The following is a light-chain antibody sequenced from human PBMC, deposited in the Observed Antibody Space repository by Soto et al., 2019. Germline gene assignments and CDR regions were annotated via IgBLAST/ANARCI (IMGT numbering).Light chain of an antibody. J-gene: IGKJ5*01. CDR3: QQYGSSGIT. V-gene: IGKV1-5*01. CDR1: QSISSW. CDR2: DAS. Sequence: DIQMTQSPSTLSASVGDRVTITCRASQSISSWLAWYQQKPGKAPKLLIYDASSLQSGVPSRFSGSGSGTDFTLTIRRLEPDDFAVYYCQQYGSSGITFGQGTRLEIK.